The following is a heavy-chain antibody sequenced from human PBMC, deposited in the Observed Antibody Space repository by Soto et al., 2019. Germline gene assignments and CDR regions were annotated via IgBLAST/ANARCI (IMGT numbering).Heavy chain of an antibody. CDR1: GGSISSYY. Sequence: SETLSLTCTVSGGSISSYYWSWIRQPPGKGLEWIGYIYYSGSTNYNPSLKSRVTISVDTSKNQFSLKLSSVTAADTAVYYCARYRGEYSSSRYWFDPWGQGTLVTVAS. CDR2: IYYSGST. V-gene: IGHV4-59*01. D-gene: IGHD6-13*01. J-gene: IGHJ5*02. CDR3: ARYRGEYSSSRYWFDP.